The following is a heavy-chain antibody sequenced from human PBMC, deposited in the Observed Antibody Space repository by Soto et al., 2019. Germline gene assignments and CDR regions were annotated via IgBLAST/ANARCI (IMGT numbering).Heavy chain of an antibody. Sequence: QVQLVESGGGVVQPGRSLRLSCAASGFTFSSYGMHWVGQAPGKGLEWVAVISYDGSNKYYADSVKGRFTISRDNSKNTLYLQMHSLRAEDTAVYYCAKVPYSSSWYRFEYFDYWGQGSLVTVSS. D-gene: IGHD6-13*01. V-gene: IGHV3-30*18. CDR3: AKVPYSSSWYRFEYFDY. CDR2: ISYDGSNK. J-gene: IGHJ4*02. CDR1: GFTFSSYG.